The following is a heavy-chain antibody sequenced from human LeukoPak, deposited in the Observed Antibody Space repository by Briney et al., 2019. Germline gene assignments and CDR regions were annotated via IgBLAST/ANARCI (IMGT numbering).Heavy chain of an antibody. CDR1: GFAYSSFW. D-gene: IGHD7-27*01. Sequence: GGSLRLYCGASGFAYSSFWMSWVRQAPGEGLVWVSRINSDGSSTSYADSVKGRFTIFRDNAKNTLYLQMNSLRAEDTAVYFCAKIRGNWGFSFDIWGRGTMVTVSS. CDR3: AKIRGNWGFSFDI. V-gene: IGHV3-74*01. J-gene: IGHJ3*02. CDR2: INSDGSST.